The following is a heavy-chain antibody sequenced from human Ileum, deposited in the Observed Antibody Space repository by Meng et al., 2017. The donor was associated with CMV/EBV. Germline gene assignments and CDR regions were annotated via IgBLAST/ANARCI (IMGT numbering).Heavy chain of an antibody. CDR2: INRTGDT. CDR3: AGGSWAAWEMLAN. Sequence: SETLSLTCGIFDGSLNKYLWAWIRQPPGRGLEWIGEINRTGDTAYNPSLRGRVTISVDTSKNQFSLRVTSVTAADAAMYYCAGGSWAAWEMLANWGPGTLVTAPQ. J-gene: IGHJ4*02. CDR1: DGSLNKYL. D-gene: IGHD1-26*01. V-gene: IGHV4-34*01.